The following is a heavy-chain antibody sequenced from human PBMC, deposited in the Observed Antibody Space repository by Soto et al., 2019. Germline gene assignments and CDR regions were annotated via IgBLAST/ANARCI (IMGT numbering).Heavy chain of an antibody. CDR1: GFIFGDLG. CDR2: ISSSGSHT. CDR3: AREDVQGSSWFRFLDF. D-gene: IGHD6-13*01. J-gene: IGHJ4*02. Sequence: GGSLRLSCAASGFIFGDLGVTWVRQAPGKGLEWVASISSSGSHTHYADSVKGRFTISRDNARSTLSLQMNSLRVEDTAVYYCAREDVQGSSWFRFLDFWGQGALVTVSS. V-gene: IGHV3-21*06.